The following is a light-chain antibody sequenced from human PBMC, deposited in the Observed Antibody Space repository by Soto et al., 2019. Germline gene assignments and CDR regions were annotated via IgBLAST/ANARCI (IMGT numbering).Light chain of an antibody. J-gene: IGKJ2*01. Sequence: DIQMTQSPSSLSASVGDRVTITCRASQGISNYLAWYQQKPGKVPKLLIYAASTLQSGVPSRFSGSGSGTDFTLTISRLEPEDFAVYYCQLSANSPPKYTFGQGTKLEI. CDR1: QGISNY. CDR3: QLSANSPPKYT. CDR2: AAS. V-gene: IGKV1-27*01.